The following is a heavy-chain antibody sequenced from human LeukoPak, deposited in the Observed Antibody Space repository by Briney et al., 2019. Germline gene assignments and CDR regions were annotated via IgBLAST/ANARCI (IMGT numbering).Heavy chain of an antibody. CDR3: ARGDGYNDAEYLQH. CDR1: GFTFSSYG. CDR2: IWYDGSNK. J-gene: IGHJ1*01. Sequence: GRSLRLSCAASGFTFSSYGTHWVRQAPGKGLEWVAVIWYDGSNKYYGDSVKGRFTISRDNSKKTLYLQMNSLRVVDTAVYYCARGDGYNDAEYLQHWGQGTLVTVS. D-gene: IGHD5-24*01. V-gene: IGHV3-33*01.